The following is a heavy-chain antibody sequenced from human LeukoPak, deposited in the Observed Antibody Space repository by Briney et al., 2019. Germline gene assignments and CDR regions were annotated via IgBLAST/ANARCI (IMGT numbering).Heavy chain of an antibody. D-gene: IGHD1-7*01. J-gene: IGHJ4*02. V-gene: IGHV3-30*18. CDR2: ISYDGSNK. CDR3: AKGDTGTTFEGGVWIDY. CDR1: GFTFSSYG. Sequence: GGSLRLSCAASGFTFSSYGMHWVRQAPGKGLEWVAVISYDGSNKYYADSVKGRFTISRDNSKNTLYLQMNSLRAEDTAVYYCAKGDTGTTFEGGVWIDYWGQGTLVTVSS.